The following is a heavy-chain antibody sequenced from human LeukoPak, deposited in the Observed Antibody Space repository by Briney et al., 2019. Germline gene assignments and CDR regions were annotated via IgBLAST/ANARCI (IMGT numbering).Heavy chain of an antibody. J-gene: IGHJ3*02. CDR2: ISGSGGST. V-gene: IGHV3-23*01. Sequence: AGGSLRLSCAASGFTFSSYAMSWVRQAPGEGLWWVSAISGSGGSTYYADAVKGRFTISRDNSKNTLYLQMNSLRAEDTAVYYCAKDQVTMVRGVIITHDAFDIWGQGTMVTVSS. D-gene: IGHD3-10*01. CDR3: AKDQVTMVRGVIITHDAFDI. CDR1: GFTFSSYA.